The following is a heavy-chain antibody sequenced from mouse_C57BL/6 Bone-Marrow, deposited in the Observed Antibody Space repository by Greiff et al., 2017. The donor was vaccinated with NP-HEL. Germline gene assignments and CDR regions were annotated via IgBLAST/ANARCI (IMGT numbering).Heavy chain of an antibody. Sequence: LVEFGAELMKPGALVKLFCKATGYTFTGYWIERVKPRPGHGLEWIGEILSGSGSTNYNEKFKGKATFTAGASSNTAYMQLSSLTTEDAAIYYCARNYYGTLYYFDYWGQGTTLTVSS. CDR1: GYTFTGYW. D-gene: IGHD1-1*01. V-gene: IGHV1-9*01. CDR2: ILSGSGST. J-gene: IGHJ2*01. CDR3: ARNYYGTLYYFDY.